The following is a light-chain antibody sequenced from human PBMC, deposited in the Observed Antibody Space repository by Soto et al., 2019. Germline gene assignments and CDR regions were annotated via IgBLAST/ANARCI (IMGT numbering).Light chain of an antibody. J-gene: IGLJ1*01. Sequence: QSALTQPASVSGSPGQSITISCTGTSSDVGGYNYVSWYQQHPGKAPKLMIYDVSNRPTGVSNRFSGSKSGNTASLTISGLQAEDDAAYCCSSYTSSSFYVCGTGTQLTVL. CDR2: DVS. V-gene: IGLV2-14*01. CDR1: SSDVGGYNY. CDR3: SSYTSSSFYV.